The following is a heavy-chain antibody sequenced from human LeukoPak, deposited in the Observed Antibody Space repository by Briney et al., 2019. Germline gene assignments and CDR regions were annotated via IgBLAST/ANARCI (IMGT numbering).Heavy chain of an antibody. CDR2: ISGSGGST. CDR1: GFTFSSYA. V-gene: IGHV3-23*01. Sequence: GGSLRLSCAASGFTFSSYAMSWVRQAPGKGLEWVTAISGSGGSTYYADSVKGRFTISRDNSKNTLYLQMNSLRAEDTAVYYCAKSLAYCGGDCYAVDYWGQGTLVAVSS. D-gene: IGHD2-21*02. J-gene: IGHJ4*02. CDR3: AKSLAYCGGDCYAVDY.